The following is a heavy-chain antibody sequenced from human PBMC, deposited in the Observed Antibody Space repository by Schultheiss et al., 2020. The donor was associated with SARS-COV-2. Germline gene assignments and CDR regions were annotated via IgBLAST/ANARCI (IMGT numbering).Heavy chain of an antibody. J-gene: IGHJ5*02. CDR2: IYYSGST. Sequence: SETLSLTCTVSGGSISGYYWSWIRQPPGKGLEWIGYIYYSGSTNYNPSLKSRVTISVDTSKNQFSLKLSSVTAADTAVYYCASPPGPFDPWGQGTLVTVSS. CDR3: ASPPGPFDP. CDR1: GGSISGYY. V-gene: IGHV4-59*01.